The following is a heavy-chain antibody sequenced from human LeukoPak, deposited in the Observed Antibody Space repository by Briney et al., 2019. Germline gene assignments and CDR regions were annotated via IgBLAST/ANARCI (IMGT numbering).Heavy chain of an antibody. V-gene: IGHV1-69*13. J-gene: IGHJ4*02. CDR1: GGTFSSYA. D-gene: IGHD3-9*01. CDR3: ARVEGHYDILTGYQGKHYFDY. CDR2: IIPIFGTA. Sequence: GASVKVSCKASGGTFSSYAISWVRQAPGQGLEWMGGIIPIFGTADYAQKFQGRVTITADESTSTAYMELSSLRSEDTAVYYCARVEGHYDILTGYQGKHYFDYWGQGTLVTVSS.